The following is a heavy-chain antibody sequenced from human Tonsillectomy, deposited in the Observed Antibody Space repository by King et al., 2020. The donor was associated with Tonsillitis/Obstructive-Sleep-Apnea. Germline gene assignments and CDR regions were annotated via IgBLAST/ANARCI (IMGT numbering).Heavy chain of an antibody. V-gene: IGHV4-61*01. CDR3: ARAPTDVASDI. J-gene: IGHJ3*02. CDR2: AYYSGIS. Sequence: PLQESGPGLVKPSETLSLTCTVSGGSVSSNSYYWSWIRQPPGKGLEWIGYAYYSGISNYNLSLESRVTISVDTPKNQFSLKLTSVTAADTAVYYCARAPTDVASDIWGPGTIVTVSS. D-gene: IGHD1-1*01. CDR1: GGSVSSNSYY.